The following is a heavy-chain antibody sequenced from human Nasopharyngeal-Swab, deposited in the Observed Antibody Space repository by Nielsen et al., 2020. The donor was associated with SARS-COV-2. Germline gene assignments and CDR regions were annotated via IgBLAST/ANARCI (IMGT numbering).Heavy chain of an antibody. D-gene: IGHD1-26*01. CDR2: IVVGSGNT. V-gene: IGHV1-58*01. CDR3: ARGKGKDSGVDY. J-gene: IGHJ4*02. Sequence: WVRQAPGQRLEWIGWIVVGSGNTNYAQKFQGRVTITADKSTSTAYMELSSLRSEDTAVYYCARGKGKDSGVDYWGQGTLVTVSS.